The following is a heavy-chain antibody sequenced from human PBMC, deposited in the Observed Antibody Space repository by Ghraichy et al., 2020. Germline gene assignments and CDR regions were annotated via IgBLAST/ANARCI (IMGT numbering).Heavy chain of an antibody. J-gene: IGHJ4*02. V-gene: IGHV3-74*01. D-gene: IGHD6-19*01. CDR3: ARDRNIAVLPDY. CDR1: GFTFSGYW. CDR2: IDTDGSST. Sequence: GGSLRLSCAASGFTFSGYWMHWVRQAPGKGLVWVSRIDTDGSSTSYADSVKGRFTISRDNAKNTLYLQMNSLRVEDMAVYYCARDRNIAVLPDYWGQGTLVTVSS.